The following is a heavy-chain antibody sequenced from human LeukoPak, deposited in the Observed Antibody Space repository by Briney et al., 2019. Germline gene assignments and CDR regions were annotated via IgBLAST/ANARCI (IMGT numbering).Heavy chain of an antibody. CDR3: ARYSSSWYTPKNYFDY. D-gene: IGHD6-13*01. CDR1: GFTFSSYS. Sequence: GSLRLSCAASGFTFSSYSMNWVRQAPGKGLEWVSSISSSSSYIYYADSVKGRFTISRDNAKNSLYLQMNSLRAEDTAVYYCARYSSSWYTPKNYFDYWGQGTLVTVSS. CDR2: ISSSSSYI. V-gene: IGHV3-21*01. J-gene: IGHJ4*02.